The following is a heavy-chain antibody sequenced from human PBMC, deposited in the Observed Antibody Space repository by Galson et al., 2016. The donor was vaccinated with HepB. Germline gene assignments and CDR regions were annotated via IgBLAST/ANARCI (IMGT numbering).Heavy chain of an antibody. CDR3: ARLRRAPWYIDL. CDR2: IEQHGSVK. J-gene: IGHJ2*01. V-gene: IGHV3-7*01. Sequence: SLRLSCAASESTFSDYWMTWVRQAPGKGLEWVANIEQHGSVKDYGASMKGRFTISRGNARTSLYLEMKHLRVEDTAVYYCARLRRAPWYIDLWGRGTLVTVSS. CDR1: ESTFSDYW.